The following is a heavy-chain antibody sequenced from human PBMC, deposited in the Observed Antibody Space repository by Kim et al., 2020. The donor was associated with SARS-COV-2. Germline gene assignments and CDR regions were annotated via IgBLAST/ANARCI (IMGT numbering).Heavy chain of an antibody. J-gene: IGHJ6*02. CDR3: ARGRGYYDSSGYLALYYYYGMDV. D-gene: IGHD3-22*01. Sequence: ASVKVSCKASGYTFTSYDINWVRQATGQGLEWMGWMNPNSGNTGYAQKFKGRVTITRNTSISTAYMELSSLRSEDTAVYYCARGRGYYDSSGYLALYYYYGMDVWGQGTTVTVSS. V-gene: IGHV1-8*01. CDR2: MNPNSGNT. CDR1: GYTFTSYD.